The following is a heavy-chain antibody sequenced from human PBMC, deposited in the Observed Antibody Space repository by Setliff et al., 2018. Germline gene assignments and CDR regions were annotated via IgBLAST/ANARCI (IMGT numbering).Heavy chain of an antibody. D-gene: IGHD2-2*01. CDR3: AREVLPLVREEAFYI. CDR1: GYSFAKYA. V-gene: IGHV1-3*01. J-gene: IGHJ3*02. CDR2: INAGNGNT. Sequence: ASVKVSCKASGYSFAKYALQWVRQAPGQRLEWMGWINAGNGNTKCSQNFQGRVTITRDTSASTAYVELSSLRSEDTAVYYCAREVLPLVREEAFYIWGQGTMVTVSS.